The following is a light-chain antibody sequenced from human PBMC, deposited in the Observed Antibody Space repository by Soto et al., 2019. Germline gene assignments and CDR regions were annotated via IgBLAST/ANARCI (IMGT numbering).Light chain of an antibody. CDR2: GAS. CDR1: QNVDSKY. Sequence: EIVMTQSPATLSVSPGERATLSCRASQNVDSKYLAWYQQKPGQAPRIIIFGASGRATGIPDRFSGSGSGTDFTLTISRLEPEDFAVYYCQQYGSLSWTFGQGTKVDIK. V-gene: IGKV3-20*01. CDR3: QQYGSLSWT. J-gene: IGKJ1*01.